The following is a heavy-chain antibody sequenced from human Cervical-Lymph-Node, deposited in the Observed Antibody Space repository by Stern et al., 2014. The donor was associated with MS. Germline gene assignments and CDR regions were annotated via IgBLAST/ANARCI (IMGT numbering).Heavy chain of an antibody. Sequence: QLVQSGAEVKKPGSSVKVSCKASGGTFSSYAISWVRQAPGQGLEWMGGIIPIFGTANYAQKFQGRVTITADESTSTAYMELSSLRSEDTAVYYCARGPPPYDSSGYYSGWFDPWGQGTLVTVSS. CDR1: GGTFSSYA. V-gene: IGHV1-69*01. D-gene: IGHD3-22*01. CDR2: IIPIFGTA. CDR3: ARGPPPYDSSGYYSGWFDP. J-gene: IGHJ5*02.